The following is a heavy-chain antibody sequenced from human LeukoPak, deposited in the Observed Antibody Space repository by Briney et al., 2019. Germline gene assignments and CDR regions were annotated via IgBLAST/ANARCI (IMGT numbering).Heavy chain of an antibody. V-gene: IGHV3-7*01. CDR1: GFTFSSYL. J-gene: IGHJ4*02. CDR3: AREGSVYYGSGSYVRAHYFDY. D-gene: IGHD3-10*01. Sequence: GGSLRLSCAASGFTFSSYLMSWVRQAPGKGLEWVSNIKQDVSEKYYVDSVKGRFTISRDNAKNSLYLQMNSLRAEDTAVYYCAREGSVYYGSGSYVRAHYFDYWGQGTLVTVSS. CDR2: IKQDVSEK.